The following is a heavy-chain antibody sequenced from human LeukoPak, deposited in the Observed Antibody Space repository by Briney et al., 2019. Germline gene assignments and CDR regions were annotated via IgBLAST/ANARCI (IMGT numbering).Heavy chain of an antibody. V-gene: IGHV3-33*01. J-gene: IGHJ4*02. CDR2: TWYDGSNK. Sequence: GGFLRLSCAASGFTFSSYGMHWVRQAPGKGLEWVAVTWYDGSNKYYADSVKGRFTISRDNSKNTLYLQMNSLRAEDTAVYYCARDTRYSSSWYSYFDYWGQGTLVTVSS. CDR3: ARDTRYSSSWYSYFDY. CDR1: GFTFSSYG. D-gene: IGHD6-13*01.